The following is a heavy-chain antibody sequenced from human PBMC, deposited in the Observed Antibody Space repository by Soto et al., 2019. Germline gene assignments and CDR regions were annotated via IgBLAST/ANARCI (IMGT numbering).Heavy chain of an antibody. J-gene: IGHJ6*03. Sequence: GGSMRLSCAASGFTVSSNYMSWVRQAPGKGLESVSVIYSGGSTYYADSVKGRFTISRDNSKNTLYLQMNSLRAEDTAVYYCARVRGYPYYYYMDVWGKGTTVTVSS. CDR1: GFTVSSNY. CDR2: IYSGGST. D-gene: IGHD3-22*01. V-gene: IGHV3-66*01. CDR3: ARVRGYPYYYYMDV.